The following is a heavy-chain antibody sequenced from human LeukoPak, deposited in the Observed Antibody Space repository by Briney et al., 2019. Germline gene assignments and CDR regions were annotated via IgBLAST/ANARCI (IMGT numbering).Heavy chain of an antibody. CDR1: GFTFSDYH. D-gene: IGHD6-19*01. Sequence: GVLRLSCAASGFTFSDYHINWVRQAPGKGLEWLSYISSTSTSMNYADSVRGRFAISRDNAKNSLYLQMNSLRDEDTAVYYCARGRGSGWYQVRAFDIWGQGTMVTVSS. V-gene: IGHV3-48*02. J-gene: IGHJ3*02. CDR2: ISSTSTSM. CDR3: ARGRGSGWYQVRAFDI.